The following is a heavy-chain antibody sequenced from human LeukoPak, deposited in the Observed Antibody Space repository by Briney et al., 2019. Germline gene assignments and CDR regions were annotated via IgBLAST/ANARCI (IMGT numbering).Heavy chain of an antibody. CDR2: ITTKANNYAT. CDR1: GFIFSGPD. CDR3: TTYRSGHY. D-gene: IGHD6-19*01. Sequence: GGSLRLSCAASGFIFSGPDMHWVRQASGKGLEWVGRITTKANNYATAYGASVKGRFTISRDDSENAAYLQMNSLKTEDTAVYYCTTYRSGHYWGQGTLVTVSS. J-gene: IGHJ4*02. V-gene: IGHV3-73*01.